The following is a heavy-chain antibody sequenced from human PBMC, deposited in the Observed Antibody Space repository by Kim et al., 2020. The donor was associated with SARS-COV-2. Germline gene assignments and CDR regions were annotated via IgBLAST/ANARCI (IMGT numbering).Heavy chain of an antibody. CDR2: IIPIFGTA. CDR1: GGTFSSYA. Sequence: SVKVSCKASGGTFSSYAISWVRQAPGQGLEWMGGIIPIFGTANYAQKFQGRVTITADESTSTAYMELSSLRSEDTAVYYCARGAIFGVVRCDYWGQGTLVTVSS. J-gene: IGHJ4*02. CDR3: ARGAIFGVVRCDY. V-gene: IGHV1-69*13. D-gene: IGHD3-3*01.